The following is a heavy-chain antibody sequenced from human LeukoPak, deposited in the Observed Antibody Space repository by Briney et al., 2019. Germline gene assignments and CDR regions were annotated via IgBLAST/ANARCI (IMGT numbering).Heavy chain of an antibody. CDR2: MNPNSGNT. CDR3: AIGKLASRRGSWFDP. J-gene: IGHJ5*02. D-gene: IGHD6-6*01. V-gene: IGHV1-8*02. CDR1: GYTFTSYD. Sequence: ASVKVSCKTSGYTFTSYDINWVRQATGQGLEWMGWMNPNSGNTGYAQKLQGRVTMTRNTSISTAYMDLNSLTSEDTAVYYCAIGKLASRRGSWFDPWGQGTLVTVSS.